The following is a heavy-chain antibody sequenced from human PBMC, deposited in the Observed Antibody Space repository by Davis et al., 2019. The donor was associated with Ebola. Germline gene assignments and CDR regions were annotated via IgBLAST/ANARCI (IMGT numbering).Heavy chain of an antibody. V-gene: IGHV3-49*03. Sequence: PGGSLRLSCTGSGFNFVRYAINWFRQAPGKGPEWVGFIRSSAYGATTSFAASVRGRFTISRDDSRSVAYLQMDSLETGDTAVYYCTPRGIRFLEWISEGGDYWGQGTLVTVSS. CDR1: GFNFVRYA. CDR2: IRSSAYGATT. J-gene: IGHJ4*02. D-gene: IGHD3-3*01. CDR3: TPRGIRFLEWISEGGDY.